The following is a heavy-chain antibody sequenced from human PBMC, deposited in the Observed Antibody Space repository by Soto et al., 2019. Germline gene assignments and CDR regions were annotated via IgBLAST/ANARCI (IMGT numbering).Heavy chain of an antibody. J-gene: IGHJ4*02. CDR1: GFTFISSV. CDR3: TSLGQFDY. V-gene: IGHV3-23*01. CDR2: ISVSGGST. Sequence: GGSLRLSCAASGFTFISSVMNWVLQAPGKGLEWVSSISVSGGSTFYAGSVKGRFTLSRDNSRNTLYLQMNSLRVDDTAVYYCTSLGQFDYWGQGALVTVSS. D-gene: IGHD7-27*01.